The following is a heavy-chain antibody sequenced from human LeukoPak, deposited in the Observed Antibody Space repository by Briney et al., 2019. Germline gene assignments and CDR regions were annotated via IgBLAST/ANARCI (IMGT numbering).Heavy chain of an antibody. J-gene: IGHJ2*01. D-gene: IGHD4-23*01. CDR2: IYYSGST. CDR3: ARKDYGGWYFDL. V-gene: IGHV4-59*08. CDR1: GGSISSYY. Sequence: PSETLSLTCTVSGGSISSYYWSWIRQPPGKGLEWIGYIYYSGSTNYNPSLKSRVTISVDTSKNQFSLKLSSVTAADTAVYYCARKDYGGWYFDLWGRGTLVTVSS.